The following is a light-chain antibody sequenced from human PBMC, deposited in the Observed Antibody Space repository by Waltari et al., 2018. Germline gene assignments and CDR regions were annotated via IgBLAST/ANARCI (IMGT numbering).Light chain of an antibody. Sequence: QSALTQPASLSGSPGQSITISCAGTKNDIGPYHFVSWFQQFPGQAPKLIVSEATKRPSGVSYRFSGSKSGNTASLTISGLQAEDEADYYCCSYAGGSRVIFGGGTKLTVL. CDR1: KNDIGPYHF. CDR2: EAT. V-gene: IGLV2-23*01. J-gene: IGLJ2*01. CDR3: CSYAGGSRVI.